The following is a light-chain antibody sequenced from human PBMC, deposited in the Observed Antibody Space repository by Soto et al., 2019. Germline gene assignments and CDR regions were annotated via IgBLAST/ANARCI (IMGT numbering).Light chain of an antibody. J-gene: IGKJ5*01. CDR1: QSVSSD. CDR3: QQYDNWIT. V-gene: IGKV3D-15*01. CDR2: GAS. Sequence: EIVMTQSPAPVSVSPGERATLSCRASQSVSSDLAWYQQKPGQAPRLLIYGASTRATGIPATFSGSGSGTEFTLTISSLQSEDFAVYYCQQYDNWITFGQGTRLEIK.